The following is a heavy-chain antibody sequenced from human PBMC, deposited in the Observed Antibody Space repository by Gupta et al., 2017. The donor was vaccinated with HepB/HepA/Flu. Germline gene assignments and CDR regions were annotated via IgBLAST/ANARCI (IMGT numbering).Heavy chain of an antibody. CDR2: ISWNSGSI. V-gene: IGHV3-9*01. Sequence: EVQLVESGGGLVQPGRSLRLSCAASAFTFDDYAMHWVRQAPGKGLEWVSGISWNSGSIGYADSVKGRFTISRDNAKNSLYLQMNSLRAEDTALYYCASNLETGTTGTVGYWGQGTLVTVSS. CDR3: ASNLETGTTGTVGY. D-gene: IGHD1-1*01. CDR1: AFTFDDYA. J-gene: IGHJ4*02.